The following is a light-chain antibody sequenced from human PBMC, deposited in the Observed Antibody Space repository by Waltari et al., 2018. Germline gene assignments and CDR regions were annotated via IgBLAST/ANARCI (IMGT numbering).Light chain of an antibody. CDR3: SSYTSSSTLV. V-gene: IGLV2-14*01. CDR2: DVS. CDR1: NSHVGTANY. Sequence: QSALTQPASVSGSPGPWLTISCTGSNSHVGTANYVSWYQQHPGKAPKLMIYDVSKRPSGVSDRFSGSKSGNTASRTISGLQAEDEADYYCSSYTSSSTLVFGGGTKVTVL. J-gene: IGLJ3*02.